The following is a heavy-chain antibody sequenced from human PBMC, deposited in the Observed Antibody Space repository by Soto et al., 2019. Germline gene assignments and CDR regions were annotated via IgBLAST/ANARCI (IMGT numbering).Heavy chain of an antibody. CDR1: GFTFSSYS. Sequence: GGSLRLSCAASGFTFSSYSMNWVRQAPGKGLEWVSYISSSSSTIYYADSVKGRFTISRDNAKNSLYLQMNSLRAEDTAVYYCARARSRGSGSYFPSKVEGYYYYMDVWGKGTTVTVSS. CDR2: ISSSSSTI. J-gene: IGHJ6*03. D-gene: IGHD3-10*01. V-gene: IGHV3-48*01. CDR3: ARARSRGSGSYFPSKVEGYYYYMDV.